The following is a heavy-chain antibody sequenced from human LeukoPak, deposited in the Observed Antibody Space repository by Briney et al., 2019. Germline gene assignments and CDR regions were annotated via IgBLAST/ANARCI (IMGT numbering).Heavy chain of an antibody. CDR2: IYSGGST. J-gene: IGHJ6*02. D-gene: IGHD5-18*01. Sequence: GGSLRLSCAASGFTVSSNYMSWVRQAPRKGLEWVSVIYSGGSTYYADSVKGRFTISRDNSKNTLYLQMNSLRAEDTAVYYCARDRVDTVNDYYYGMDVWGQGTTVTVSS. V-gene: IGHV3-53*01. CDR3: ARDRVDTVNDYYYGMDV. CDR1: GFTVSSNY.